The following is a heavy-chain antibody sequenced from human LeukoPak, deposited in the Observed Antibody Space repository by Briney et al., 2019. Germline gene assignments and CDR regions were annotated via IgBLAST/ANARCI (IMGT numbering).Heavy chain of an antibody. CDR3: VKFWYSSGWSKDFDY. V-gene: IGHV3-64D*09. CDR2: ISSNGGST. D-gene: IGHD6-19*01. J-gene: IGHJ4*02. Sequence: GGSLRLSCSASGFTFSSYAMHWVRQAPGKGLEYVSAISSNGGSTYYADSVEGRFTISRDNSKNTLYLQMSSLRAEDTAVYYCVKFWYSSGWSKDFDYWGQGTLVTVSS. CDR1: GFTFSSYA.